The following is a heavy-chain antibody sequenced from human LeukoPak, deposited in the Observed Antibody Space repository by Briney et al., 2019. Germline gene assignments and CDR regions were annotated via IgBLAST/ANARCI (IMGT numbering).Heavy chain of an antibody. D-gene: IGHD3-10*01. CDR3: ARGRSITILRGVAISDGFDI. CDR2: IATSSDYI. J-gene: IGHJ3*02. Sequence: TGGSLRLSCAASGFTFSTYSMNWVRQAPGKGLEWVSSIATSSDYIYYAGSLKGLFTISRDNAKNSLYLHMNSLRPDDTAVYYCARGRSITILRGVAISDGFDIWGQGTKVTVS. CDR1: GFTFSTYS. V-gene: IGHV3-21*06.